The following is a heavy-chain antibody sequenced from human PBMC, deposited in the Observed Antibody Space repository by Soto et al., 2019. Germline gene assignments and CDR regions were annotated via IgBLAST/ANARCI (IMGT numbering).Heavy chain of an antibody. J-gene: IGHJ6*02. Sequence: GESLIISCKGSGYSFTSYWISWVRQMPGKGLEWMGRIDPSDSYTNYSPSFQGHVTISADKSINTAYLQWSSLKASDTAMYYCARHTGGDYYYYGMDVWGQGTTVTVSS. CDR3: ARHTGGDYYYYGMDV. CDR1: GYSFTSYW. V-gene: IGHV5-10-1*01. D-gene: IGHD5-18*01. CDR2: IDPSDSYT.